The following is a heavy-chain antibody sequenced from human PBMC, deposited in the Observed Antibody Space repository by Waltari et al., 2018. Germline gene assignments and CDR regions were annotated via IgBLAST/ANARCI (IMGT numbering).Heavy chain of an antibody. CDR1: GDSITSNRHY. CDR2: LSYSGTT. Sequence: QLQLQESGPGLVKPSATLSLTCSVSGDSITSNRHYWGWIRQPPGQGLEWIGTLSYSGTTYISPSLKSRVTLSRDTSRNQLSLELGSVTATDTAMYYCATYIGSSVGTAAFDVWGQGTMVNVSS. J-gene: IGHJ3*01. D-gene: IGHD5-12*01. V-gene: IGHV4-39*01. CDR3: ATYIGSSVGTAAFDV.